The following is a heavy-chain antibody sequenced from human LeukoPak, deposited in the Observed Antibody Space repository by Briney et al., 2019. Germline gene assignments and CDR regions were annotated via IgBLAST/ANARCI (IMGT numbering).Heavy chain of an antibody. D-gene: IGHD6-19*01. CDR3: ASSGWSGFDY. CDR1: GGSFSGYY. J-gene: IGHJ4*02. Sequence: SETLSLTCAVYGGSFSGYYWSWIRQPPGKGLEWIGEINHSGSTNYNPSLKSRVTISVDTSKNQFSLKLSSVTAADTAVYYCASSGWSGFDYWGQGTLVTVSS. CDR2: INHSGST. V-gene: IGHV4-34*01.